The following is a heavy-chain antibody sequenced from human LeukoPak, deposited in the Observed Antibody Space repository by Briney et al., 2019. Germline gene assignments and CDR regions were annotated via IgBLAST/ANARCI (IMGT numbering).Heavy chain of an antibody. CDR2: IYHSGST. Sequence: ASETLSLTCTVSGYSISSGYYWGWIRQPPGKGLEWIGSIYHSGSTYYNPSLKSRVTISVDTSKNQFSLKLSSVTAADTAVYYCARHLDSSSWLGYYYYYMDVWGKGTTVTISS. V-gene: IGHV4-38-2*02. CDR3: ARHLDSSSWLGYYYYYMDV. J-gene: IGHJ6*03. D-gene: IGHD6-13*01. CDR1: GYSISSGYY.